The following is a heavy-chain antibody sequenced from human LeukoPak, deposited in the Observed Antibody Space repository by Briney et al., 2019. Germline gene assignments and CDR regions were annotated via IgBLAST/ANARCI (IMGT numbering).Heavy chain of an antibody. V-gene: IGHV3-7*01. CDR1: GFSLNTFL. J-gene: IGHJ4*02. CDR3: TRGRWAMAY. D-gene: IGHD6-19*01. CDR2: INPDGSEK. Sequence: PGESLRLSCAASGFSLNTFLMKWVRQAPREGLEWVVSINPDGSEKYYVDSVKGGFTASRDNAKNSLYLQLDTLRAEDTAVYYCTRGRWAMAYWGQGTLVTVSS.